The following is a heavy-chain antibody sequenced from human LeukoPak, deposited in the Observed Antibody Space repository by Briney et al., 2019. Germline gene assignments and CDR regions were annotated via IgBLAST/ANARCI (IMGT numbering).Heavy chain of an antibody. V-gene: IGHV1-18*01. CDR1: GYTFTSYG. J-gene: IGHJ5*02. CDR2: ISAYNGST. CDR3: ARDFDILTGCQFET. D-gene: IGHD3-9*01. Sequence: GASVKVSCKASGYTFTSYGISWVRQAPGQGLEWMGWISAYNGSTNYAQKLQGRVTMTTDTSTSTAYMELRSLRSDDTAVYYCARDFDILTGCQFETWGQGTLVTVSS.